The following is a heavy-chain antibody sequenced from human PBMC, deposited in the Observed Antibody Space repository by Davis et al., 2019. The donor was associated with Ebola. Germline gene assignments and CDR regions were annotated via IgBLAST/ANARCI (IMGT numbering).Heavy chain of an antibody. CDR1: GGTFSTSA. CDR3: AIGGRAGGFDY. V-gene: IGHV1-24*01. CDR2: FDPEDGER. J-gene: IGHJ4*02. Sequence: ASVKVSCKASGGTFSTSAINWVRQAPGKGLEWMGRFDPEDGERIYAQKFQGRVTMTDDTSTDTAYMKLTSLRYEDTAVYYCAIGGRAGGFDYWGQGTLVTVSS.